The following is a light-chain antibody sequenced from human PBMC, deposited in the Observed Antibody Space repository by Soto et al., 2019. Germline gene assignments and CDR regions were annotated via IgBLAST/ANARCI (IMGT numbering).Light chain of an antibody. CDR2: AVS. V-gene: IGLV2-14*01. CDR1: SSDVGLYDY. CDR3: SSYTSDSSYV. J-gene: IGLJ1*01. Sequence: QSALTQPASVSGSPGQSITISCTGTSSDVGLYDYVSWYQQHPGKAPQLMIYAVSNRPSGVSNRFSAYKSGNTASLFISGLQAEDEADYYCSSYTSDSSYVFGSGTKLTVL.